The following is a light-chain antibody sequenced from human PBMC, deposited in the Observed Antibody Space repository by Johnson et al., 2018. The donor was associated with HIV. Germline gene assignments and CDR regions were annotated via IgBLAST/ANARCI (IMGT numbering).Light chain of an antibody. V-gene: IGLV1-51*01. Sequence: QSVLTQPPSVSATPGQKVTISCSGSSSNIGNNDVSWYQQLPGTAPKLLIYENNKRPSGIPDRLSGPKSCTSAPLGITRLQTGDEADYYCGTWDSSQVVFGTGTKVTVL. CDR2: ENN. J-gene: IGLJ1*01. CDR3: GTWDSSQVV. CDR1: SSNIGNND.